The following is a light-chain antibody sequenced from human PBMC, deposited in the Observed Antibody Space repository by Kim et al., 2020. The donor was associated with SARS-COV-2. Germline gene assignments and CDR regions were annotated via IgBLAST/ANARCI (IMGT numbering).Light chain of an antibody. CDR2: AAS. J-gene: IGKJ1*01. CDR1: QGISNY. V-gene: IGKV1-27*01. Sequence: SSVGDRVTITCRASQGISNYLAWYLPQPGKVPQLLIYAASALQSGVPSRFIGSGSGTDFTLTITSLQPEDVAAYYCQQCKSAPWTFGQGTQVDIK. CDR3: QQCKSAPWT.